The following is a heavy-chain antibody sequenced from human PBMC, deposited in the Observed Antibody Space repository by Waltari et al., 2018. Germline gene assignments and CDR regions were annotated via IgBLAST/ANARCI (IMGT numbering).Heavy chain of an antibody. CDR1: GYIFTNFY. J-gene: IGHJ4*02. Sequence: QVPLLQSGAEVTKPGASVKVSCKASGYIFTNFYMHWVRQAPGQGREWMGVVRPNGGATTYAQKLQDRVTMTSDTSTSTVYMELTSLRSEDTAVYYCARAGSSLVWGVAEWGQGTLLTVSS. V-gene: IGHV1-46*04. CDR3: ARAGSSLVWGVAE. CDR2: VRPNGGAT. D-gene: IGHD3-10*02.